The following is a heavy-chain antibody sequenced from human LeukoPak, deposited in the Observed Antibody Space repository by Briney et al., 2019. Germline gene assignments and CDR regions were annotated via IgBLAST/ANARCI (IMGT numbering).Heavy chain of an antibody. J-gene: IGHJ4*02. CDR1: GFTFSNYA. CDR2: ISYDGSKK. V-gene: IGHV3-30-3*01. Sequence: GGSLRLSCAASGFTFSNYAMHWVRQAPGKGLEWVAIISYDGSKKYYADSVKGRFTISRDNSKNTLYLQMNSLRAEDTAVYYCARGAVAVAGTRSDYWGQGTLVTVSS. CDR3: ARGAVAVAGTRSDY. D-gene: IGHD6-19*01.